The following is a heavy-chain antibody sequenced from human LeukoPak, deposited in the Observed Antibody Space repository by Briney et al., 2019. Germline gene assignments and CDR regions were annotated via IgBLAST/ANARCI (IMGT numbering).Heavy chain of an antibody. CDR1: GNSISSGDYY. V-gene: IGHV4-61*02. J-gene: IGHJ4*02. Sequence: TLSLTCTVSGNSISSGDYYWSWIRQPAGKGLEWIGRIYTSGSTTYNPSLKSRVTISVDTSKNQFSLKLSSVTAADTAVYYCASLSPYYGDYFNYWGQGTLVTVSS. CDR3: ASLSPYYGDYFNY. D-gene: IGHD4-17*01. CDR2: IYTSGST.